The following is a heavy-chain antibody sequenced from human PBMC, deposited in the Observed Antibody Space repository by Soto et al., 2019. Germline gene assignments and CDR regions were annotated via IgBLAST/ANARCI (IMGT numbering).Heavy chain of an antibody. V-gene: IGHV3-23*01. CDR2: ISGSGDAT. CDR3: VRDRPYTTMILYFFDF. Sequence: GRDVRLSCAASGLPFTTYARIWVRQTPGKGLEWVSSISGSGDATYYSDSVKGRSTISRDNPRNTLYLQMNSLSAEDTAVYYCVRDRPYTTMILYFFDFWGQGTLVTVSS. CDR1: GLPFTTYA. D-gene: IGHD5-18*01. J-gene: IGHJ4*02.